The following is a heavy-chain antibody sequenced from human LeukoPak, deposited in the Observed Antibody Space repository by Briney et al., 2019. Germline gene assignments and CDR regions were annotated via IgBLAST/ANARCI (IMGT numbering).Heavy chain of an antibody. CDR2: IFASGNI. Sequence: SETLSLTWTVSGASISSDYWSWIRQPAGKGLEWIGHIFASGNIIFNPSLKSRLTMSIDTPNNQFSLRLQSVTAADTAVYYCGRYTVSLRAFDIWGQGTMVAVSS. J-gene: IGHJ3*02. D-gene: IGHD2-2*02. CDR3: GRYTVSLRAFDI. CDR1: GASISSDY. V-gene: IGHV4-4*07.